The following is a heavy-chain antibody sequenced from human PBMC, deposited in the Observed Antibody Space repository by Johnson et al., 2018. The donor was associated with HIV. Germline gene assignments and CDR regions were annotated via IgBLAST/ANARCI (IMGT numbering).Heavy chain of an antibody. CDR1: GLSVSINY. CDR3: AKDVSVVTPSGSFDI. CDR2: IHSGGST. J-gene: IGHJ3*02. Sequence: VQLVESGGGLIQPGGSLRLSCAVSGLSVSINYITWVRQAPGKGLEWVSVIHSGGSTYYADSVEGRFTISRDNSKNTLYLQMNSLRPEDSAVYYCAKDVSVVTPSGSFDIWGQGTMVTVSS. V-gene: IGHV3-66*03. D-gene: IGHD4-23*01.